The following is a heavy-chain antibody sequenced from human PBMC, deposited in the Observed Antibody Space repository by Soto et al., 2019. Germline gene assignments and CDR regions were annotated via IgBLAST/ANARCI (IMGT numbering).Heavy chain of an antibody. CDR3: ARDRQSSGWLDAFDI. V-gene: IGHV3-30*14. J-gene: IGHJ3*02. CDR1: GFTLSSYA. CDR2: ISCAGTST. Sequence: PGGSLRLSCAASGFTLSSYAMHWVRQAPGKGLEWVAVISCAGTSTYYADSVRGRFTISRDSSKNTVYLQLNSLRAEDTAVYYCARDRQSSGWLDAFDIWGQGTMVTVS. D-gene: IGHD6-19*01.